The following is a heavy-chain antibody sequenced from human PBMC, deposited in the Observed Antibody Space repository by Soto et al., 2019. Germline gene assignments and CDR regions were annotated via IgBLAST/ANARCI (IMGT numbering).Heavy chain of an antibody. V-gene: IGHV1-69*12. CDR2: IIPIFGTA. CDR1: GGTFSSYA. CDR3: ASHSSLRGYCISTSCYSYYYGMDV. D-gene: IGHD2-2*02. J-gene: IGHJ6*02. Sequence: QVQLVQSGAEVKKPGSSVKVSCKASGGTFSSYAISWVRQAPGQGLEWMGGIIPIFGTADYAQKFQGRVTITADESTSTAYTEPSSLRSEATAVYYCASHSSLRGYCISTSCYSYYYGMDVWGQGTTVTVSS.